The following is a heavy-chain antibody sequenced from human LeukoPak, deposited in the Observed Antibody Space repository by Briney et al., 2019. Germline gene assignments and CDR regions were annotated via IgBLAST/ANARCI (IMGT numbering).Heavy chain of an antibody. V-gene: IGHV5-51*01. CDR1: GYSFTKYY. J-gene: IGHJ4*02. Sequence: GESLKISCKGSGYSFTKYYIGWVRQRPGKGLEWMGIIYPGDSDTRYSPSFQGQVTISADKSKNAASLQWSSLKDSNTAMYFSARQVARSGFSWHYWGERTLVTVSS. CDR3: ARQVARSGFSWHY. D-gene: IGHD3-22*01. CDR2: IYPGDSDT.